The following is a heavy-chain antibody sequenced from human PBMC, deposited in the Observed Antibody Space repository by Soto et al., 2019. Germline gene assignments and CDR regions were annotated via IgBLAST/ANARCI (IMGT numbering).Heavy chain of an antibody. J-gene: IGHJ6*02. Sequence: GASVKVSCKASGGTFSKFTINWVRQAPGQGLEWMGGIIPDFGTPNYARKFQGRVTITADEPTSTAYMDLSSLRSEDTAVYYCARSFCTNDICYSSRDNYYYYYYMDVWGQGTTVTVSS. CDR1: GGTFSKFT. D-gene: IGHD2-8*01. CDR2: IIPDFGTP. CDR3: ARSFCTNDICYSSRDNYYYYYYMDV. V-gene: IGHV1-69*13.